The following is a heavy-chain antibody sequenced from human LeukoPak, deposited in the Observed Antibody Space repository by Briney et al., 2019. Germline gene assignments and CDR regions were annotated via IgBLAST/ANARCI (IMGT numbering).Heavy chain of an antibody. CDR1: GFTFSNYA. CDR3: TKAPLRSCSGAFCYPLDY. J-gene: IGHJ4*02. Sequence: PGGSLRLSCAASGFTFSNYAMSWVRQTPGKGLEWVAATVGGRPDTYHAESVKGRFTVSRDDSRDTLFLQMNRLSVDDTAIYYCTKAPLRSCSGAFCYPLDYWDLGTLVTVSS. D-gene: IGHD2-8*02. V-gene: IGHV3-23*01. CDR2: TVGGRPDT.